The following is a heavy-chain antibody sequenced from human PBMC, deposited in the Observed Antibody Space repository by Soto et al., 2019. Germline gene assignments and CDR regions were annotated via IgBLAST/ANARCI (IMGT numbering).Heavy chain of an antibody. CDR1: GYSFTSYW. D-gene: IGHD3-22*01. J-gene: IGHJ4*02. CDR3: ATYYYDSSGYYYYFDY. CDR2: IYPGDSDT. Sequence: GESLKISCKGSGYSFTSYWIGWVRQMPGKDLEWMGIIYPGDSDTRYSPSFQGQVTISADKCISTAYLQWSSLKASDTAMYYCATYYYDSSGYYYYFDYWGKGXLGT. V-gene: IGHV5-51*01.